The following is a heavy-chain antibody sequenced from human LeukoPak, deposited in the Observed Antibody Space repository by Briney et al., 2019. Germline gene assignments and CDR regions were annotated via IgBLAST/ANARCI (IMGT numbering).Heavy chain of an antibody. CDR2: ISYDGSNK. CDR3: ARNYPDGGGGRYFDWLPVF. CDR1: GFTFSSYA. D-gene: IGHD3-9*01. V-gene: IGHV3-30-3*01. Sequence: GGSLRLSCAASGFTFSSYAMHWVRQAPGKGLEWVAVISYDGSNKYYADSVKGRFTISRDNAKNSLYLQMNSLRVEDTALYYCARNYPDGGGGRYFDWLPVFWGQGTLVTVSS. J-gene: IGHJ4*02.